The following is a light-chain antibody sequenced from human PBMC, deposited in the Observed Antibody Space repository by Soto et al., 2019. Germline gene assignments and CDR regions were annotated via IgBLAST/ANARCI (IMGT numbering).Light chain of an antibody. CDR2: GNS. CDR3: QSYDSSLSGWV. CDR1: SSNIGAGYD. V-gene: IGLV1-40*01. J-gene: IGLJ3*02. Sequence: QSVLTQPPSVSGAPGQRVTISCTGSSSNIGAGYDVHWYQQLPGTAPKLLIPGNSNRPSGVPDRFSGSKSGTSASLAITGLQAEDEADYYCQSYDSSLSGWVFGGGTKLTV.